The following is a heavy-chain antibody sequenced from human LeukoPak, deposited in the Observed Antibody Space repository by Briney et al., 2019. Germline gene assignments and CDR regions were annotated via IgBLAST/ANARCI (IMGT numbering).Heavy chain of an antibody. CDR1: GGTFSSYA. D-gene: IGHD3-22*01. CDR3: ARGKSSGYHDAFDI. CDR2: INPSGGST. V-gene: IGHV1-46*01. J-gene: IGHJ3*02. Sequence: ASVKVSCKASGGTFSSYAISWVRQAPGQGLEWMGIINPSGGSTSYAQKFQGRVTMTRDTSTSTVYMELSSLRSEDTAVYYCARGKSSGYHDAFDIWGQGTMVTVSS.